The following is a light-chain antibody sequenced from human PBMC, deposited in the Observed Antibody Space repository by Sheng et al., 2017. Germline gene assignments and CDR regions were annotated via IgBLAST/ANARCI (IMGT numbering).Light chain of an antibody. CDR2: ATS. Sequence: DIQLTQSPSSLSASLGDRVTLTCRASQGISGSLAWYQQKPGKAPKLLVYATSRLDSGVPSRFSGSGSGTDYTLTISNLQPEDFAVYYCQQYHSWPMYTFGQGT. V-gene: IGKV1-NL1*01. J-gene: IGKJ2*01. CDR3: QQYHSWPMYT. CDR1: QGISGS.